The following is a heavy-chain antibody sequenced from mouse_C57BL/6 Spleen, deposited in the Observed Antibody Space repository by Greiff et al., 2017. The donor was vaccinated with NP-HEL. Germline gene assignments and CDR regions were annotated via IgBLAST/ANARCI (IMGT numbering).Heavy chain of an antibody. CDR3: ARSPYGSKYYYAMDY. CDR2: IYPRDGST. Sequence: QVQLQQSGPELVKPGASVKLSCKASGYTFTSYDINWVKQRPGQGLEWIGWIYPRDGSTKYNEKFKGKATLTVDTSSSTAYMELHSLTSEDSAVYFCARSPYGSKYYYAMDYWGQGTSVTVSS. CDR1: GYTFTSYD. D-gene: IGHD1-1*01. J-gene: IGHJ4*01. V-gene: IGHV1-85*01.